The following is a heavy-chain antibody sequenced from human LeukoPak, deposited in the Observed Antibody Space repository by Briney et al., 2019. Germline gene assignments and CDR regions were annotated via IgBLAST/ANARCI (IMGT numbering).Heavy chain of an antibody. CDR3: ARKGRYCSSTSCSTTLDYYGMDV. Sequence: SETLSLTCTVSGGSISSYYWSWIRQPPGKGLEWIGYIYYSGSTNYNPSLKSRVTISVDTSKNQFSLKLSSVTAADTAVYYCARKGRYCSSTSCSTTLDYYGMDVWGQGTTVTVSS. V-gene: IGHV4-59*01. CDR2: IYYSGST. J-gene: IGHJ6*02. CDR1: GGSISSYY. D-gene: IGHD2-2*01.